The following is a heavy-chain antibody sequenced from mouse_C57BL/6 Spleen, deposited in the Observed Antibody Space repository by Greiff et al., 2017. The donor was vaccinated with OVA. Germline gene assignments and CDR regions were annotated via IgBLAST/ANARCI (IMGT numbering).Heavy chain of an antibody. V-gene: IGHV1-15*01. CDR1: GYTFTDYE. CDR2: IDPETGGT. D-gene: IGHD1-1*01. J-gene: IGHJ4*01. CDR3: TRDTTVGAMDY. Sequence: QVHVKQSGAELVRPGASVTLSCKASGYTFTDYEMHWVKQTPVHGLEWIGAIDPETGGTAYNQKFKGKAILTADKSSSTAYMELRSLTSEDSAVYYCTRDTTVGAMDYWGQGTSVTVSS.